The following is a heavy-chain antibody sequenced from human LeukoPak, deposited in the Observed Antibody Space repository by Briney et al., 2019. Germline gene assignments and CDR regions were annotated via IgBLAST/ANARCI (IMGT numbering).Heavy chain of an antibody. D-gene: IGHD3-10*01. CDR3: ARDFGRVYYGSGSYNGIGY. CDR2: INPNSGGT. V-gene: IGHV1-2*02. J-gene: IGHJ4*02. Sequence: ASVKVSCKASGGTFSSYAISWVRQAPGQGLEWMGWINPNSGGTNYAQKFQGRVTMTRDTSISTAYMELSRLRSDDTAVYYCARDFGRVYYGSGSYNGIGYWGQGTLVTVSS. CDR1: GGTFSSYA.